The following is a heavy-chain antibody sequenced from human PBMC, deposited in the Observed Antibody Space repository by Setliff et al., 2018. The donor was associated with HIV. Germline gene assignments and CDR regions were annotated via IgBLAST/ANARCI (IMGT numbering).Heavy chain of an antibody. Sequence: PGGSLRLSCTASGFTFGDYAMSWVRQAPGKGLEWVGFIRSKAYGGTTEYAASVKGSFTISRDDSKSIAYLQMNSLKTEDTAVYYCTTDYYDSSGYYHNDYWGQGTLVTVSS. CDR3: TTDYYDSSGYYHNDY. J-gene: IGHJ4*02. CDR2: IRSKAYGGTT. CDR1: GFTFGDYA. V-gene: IGHV3-49*04. D-gene: IGHD3-22*01.